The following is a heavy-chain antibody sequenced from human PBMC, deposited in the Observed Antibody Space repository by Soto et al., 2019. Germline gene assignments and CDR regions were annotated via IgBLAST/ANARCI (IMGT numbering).Heavy chain of an antibody. CDR2: ISAYNGNT. Sequence: ASVKVSCKASGYTSTSYGISWVRQAPGQGLEWMGWISAYNGNTNYAQKLQGRVTMTTDTSTSTAYMELRSLRSDDTAVYYCARVQGIAVAGTGYWFDPWGQGTLVTVSS. D-gene: IGHD6-19*01. V-gene: IGHV1-18*04. CDR1: GYTSTSYG. CDR3: ARVQGIAVAGTGYWFDP. J-gene: IGHJ5*02.